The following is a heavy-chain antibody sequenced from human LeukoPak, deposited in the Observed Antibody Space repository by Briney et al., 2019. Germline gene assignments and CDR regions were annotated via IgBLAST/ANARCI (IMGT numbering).Heavy chain of an antibody. CDR3: ARAKASFGVVITAFYYYYMDV. V-gene: IGHV1-18*01. D-gene: IGHD3-3*01. Sequence: GASVEVSCKASGYTFTSYGISWVRQAPGQGLEWMGWISAYNGNTNYAQKLQGRVTMTTDTSTSTAYMELRSLRSDDTAVYYCARAKASFGVVITAFYYYYMDVWGKGTTVTVSS. J-gene: IGHJ6*03. CDR1: GYTFTSYG. CDR2: ISAYNGNT.